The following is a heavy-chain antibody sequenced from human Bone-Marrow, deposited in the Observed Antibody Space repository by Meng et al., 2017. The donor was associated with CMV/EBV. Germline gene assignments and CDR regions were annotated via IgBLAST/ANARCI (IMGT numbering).Heavy chain of an antibody. CDR1: GFTFSSYA. CDR2: ISGSGGST. V-gene: IGHV3-23*01. CDR3: AKNGDYGGYFDY. Sequence: EVQLLESGGGLVQPGGCLRLSCAASGFTFSSYAMSWVRQAPGKGLEWVSAISGSGGSTYYADSVKGRFTISRDNSKNTLYLQMNSLRAEDTAIYYCAKNGDYGGYFDYWGQGTLVTASS. D-gene: IGHD4-17*01. J-gene: IGHJ4*02.